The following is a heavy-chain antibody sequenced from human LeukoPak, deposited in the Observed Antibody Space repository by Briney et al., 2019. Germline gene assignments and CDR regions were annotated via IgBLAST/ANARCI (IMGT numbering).Heavy chain of an antibody. Sequence: KSGGSLRLSCEASGFILSRYSMNWVRQAPGKGLEWVSSVSTSSSYIYYADSVKGRFTISRDNAKNSLYLQMNSLRAEDTAVYYCARDPGYCSGGSCQYYYYYYMDVWGKGTTVTVSS. CDR2: VSTSSSYI. CDR1: GFILSRYS. CDR3: ARDPGYCSGGSCQYYYYYYMDV. D-gene: IGHD2-15*01. J-gene: IGHJ6*03. V-gene: IGHV3-21*01.